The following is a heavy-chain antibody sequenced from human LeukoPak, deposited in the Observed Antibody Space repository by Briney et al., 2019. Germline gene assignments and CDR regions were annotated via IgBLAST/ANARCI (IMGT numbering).Heavy chain of an antibody. J-gene: IGHJ5*02. CDR3: AKSGSSVFWS. CDR1: GFTFTNHW. V-gene: IGHV3-7*03. Sequence: PGGSPRLPCAASGFTFTNHWMSWVRQAPGKGLEWVANIKEDGSEKYYVDCVKGGFTVSRDNVKNSLFLQMNSLRVDDTAVYYCAKSGSSVFWSWGQGTLVTVSS. CDR2: IKEDGSEK. D-gene: IGHD3-3*02.